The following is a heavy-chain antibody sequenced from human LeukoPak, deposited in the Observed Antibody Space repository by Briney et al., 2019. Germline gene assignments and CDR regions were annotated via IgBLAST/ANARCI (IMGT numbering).Heavy chain of an antibody. J-gene: IGHJ4*02. CDR3: AIHVSGDPDY. CDR1: GSTFSSYG. CDR2: ISGSSGRT. V-gene: IGHV3-23*01. Sequence: GGSLRLSCAASGSTFSSYGTSWVRQAPGKGLEWVSGISGSSGRTYYADSVKGRFTFSRDNSKNTLYLQMSSLRAEDTAVYYCAIHVSGDPDYWGQGTLVTVSS. D-gene: IGHD4-17*01.